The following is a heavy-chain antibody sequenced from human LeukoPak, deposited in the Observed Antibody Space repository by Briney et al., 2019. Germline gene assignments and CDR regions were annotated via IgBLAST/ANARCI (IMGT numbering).Heavy chain of an antibody. Sequence: SETLSLTCTVSGGSISSYYWSWIRQPPGKGLEWMGYIYYSGSTNYNPSLKSRVTISVDTSKNQFSLKLSSVTAADTAVYYCARDEAARGYSSGFDYWGQGTLVTVSS. CDR3: ARDEAARGYSSGFDY. CDR2: IYYSGST. V-gene: IGHV4-59*01. D-gene: IGHD6-19*01. CDR1: GGSISSYY. J-gene: IGHJ4*02.